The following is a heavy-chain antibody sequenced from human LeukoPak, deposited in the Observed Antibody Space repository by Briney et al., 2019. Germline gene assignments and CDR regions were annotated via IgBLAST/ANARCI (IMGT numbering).Heavy chain of an antibody. CDR3: AILAGQLAFDY. CDR2: INHSGST. Sequence: NPSDTLSLTCAVYAGSFSGYYWSWIRQPPGKGLEWIGEINHSGSTSYNASLKSRVTISVDTSKNQFSLKLSSVTAADTAVYYYAILAGQLAFDYWGQGTLVTVSS. V-gene: IGHV4-34*01. J-gene: IGHJ4*02. CDR1: AGSFSGYY. D-gene: IGHD3-16*01.